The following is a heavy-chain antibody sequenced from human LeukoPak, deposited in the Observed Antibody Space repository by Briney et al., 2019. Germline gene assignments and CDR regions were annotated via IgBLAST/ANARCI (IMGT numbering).Heavy chain of an antibody. CDR1: GGSISSSSYY. J-gene: IGHJ4*02. CDR3: ARPYYYDSSGLWFFDY. CDR2: IYYSGST. D-gene: IGHD3-22*01. V-gene: IGHV4-39*01. Sequence: SETLSLTCTVSGGSISSSSYYWGWIRQPPGKGLEWIGSIYYSGSTYYNPSLKSRVTISVDTSKNQFSLKLSSVTAADTAVYYCARPYYYDSSGLWFFDYWGQGTLVTVSS.